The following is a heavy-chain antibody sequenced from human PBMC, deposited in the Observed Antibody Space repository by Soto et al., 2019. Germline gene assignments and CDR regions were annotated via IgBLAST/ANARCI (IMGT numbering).Heavy chain of an antibody. V-gene: IGHV4-59*01. D-gene: IGHD3-22*01. CDR3: ARSVHSSGYPFDY. CDR2: IYYSGST. CDR1: GGSISSYY. Sequence: PSETLSLTCTVSGGSISSYYWSWIRQPPGKGLEWIGYIYYSGSTNYNPSLKSRVTISVDTSKNQFSLKLSSVTAADTAVYYCARSVHSSGYPFDYWGQGTLVTVSS. J-gene: IGHJ4*02.